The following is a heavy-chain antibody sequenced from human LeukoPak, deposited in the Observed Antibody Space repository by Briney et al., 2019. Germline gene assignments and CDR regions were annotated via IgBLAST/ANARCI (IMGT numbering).Heavy chain of an antibody. V-gene: IGHV3-23*01. CDR1: GFTFSSYA. CDR3: ATLMVRGAGGDY. J-gene: IGHJ4*02. D-gene: IGHD3-10*01. Sequence: GGSLRLSCAASGFTFSSYAMSWVRQAPGEGLEWVSAISGSGGSTYYADSVKGRFTISRDNSKNTLYLQMNSLRAEDTAVYYCATLMVRGAGGDYWGQGTLVTVSS. CDR2: ISGSGGST.